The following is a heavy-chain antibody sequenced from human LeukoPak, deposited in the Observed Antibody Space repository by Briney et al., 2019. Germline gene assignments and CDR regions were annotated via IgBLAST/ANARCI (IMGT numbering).Heavy chain of an antibody. CDR3: ASGRQLGY. CDR1: GFTFNSYW. CDR2: IKQDGSDK. D-gene: IGHD3-16*01. J-gene: IGHJ4*02. Sequence: GGSLRLSCAACGFTFNSYWMSWVRQAPGKGLEWVANIKQDGSDKYYVGSVKGRFTISRDNAKNSLYLQMNSLRAEDTALYYCASGRQLGYWGQGTLVTVSS. V-gene: IGHV3-7*01.